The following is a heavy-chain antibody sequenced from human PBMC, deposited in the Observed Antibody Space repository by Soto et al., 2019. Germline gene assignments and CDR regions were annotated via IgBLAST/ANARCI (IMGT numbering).Heavy chain of an antibody. CDR3: VRGPRVADF. V-gene: IGHV3-11*06. Sequence: QVQLVESGGGLVKPGGSLRLSCAASGFTFGDYYMNWIRQAPGKGLEWISYISGTSIDANYADSVKGRFTISRDNAKNSLYLHMSSLRAEDTAVYYCVRGPRVADFWGQGTLVTVSS. D-gene: IGHD3-3*01. J-gene: IGHJ4*02. CDR2: ISGTSIDA. CDR1: GFTFGDYY.